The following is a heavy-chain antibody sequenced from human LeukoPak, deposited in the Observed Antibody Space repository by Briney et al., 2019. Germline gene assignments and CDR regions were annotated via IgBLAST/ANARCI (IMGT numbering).Heavy chain of an antibody. CDR1: GYTFTSYG. D-gene: IGHD3-10*01. V-gene: IGHV1-18*04. CDR3: AREVYYGSGSYYYDY. CDR2: ISAYNGNT. Sequence: ASVKVSCKASGYTFTSYGISWVRQPPGQGLEWMGWISAYNGNTNYAQKVHGRVTMTTDTSTSTVYMELRSLRSDDTAVYYCAREVYYGSGSYYYDYWGQGTLVTVSS. J-gene: IGHJ4*02.